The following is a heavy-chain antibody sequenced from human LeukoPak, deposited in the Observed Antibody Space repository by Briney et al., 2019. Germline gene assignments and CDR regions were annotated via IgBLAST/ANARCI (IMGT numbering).Heavy chain of an antibody. J-gene: IGHJ4*02. CDR2: ISSSSSYI. V-gene: IGHV3-21*01. Sequence: PGGSLRLSCAASGFTFSSYSMNWVRQAPGKGLEWVSSISSSSSYIYYADSVKGRFTISRDNAKNSLYLQMNSLRAEDTAVYYCAREEGASYYYDSSGTADHWGQGTLVTVSS. CDR1: GFTFSSYS. D-gene: IGHD3-22*01. CDR3: AREEGASYYYDSSGTADH.